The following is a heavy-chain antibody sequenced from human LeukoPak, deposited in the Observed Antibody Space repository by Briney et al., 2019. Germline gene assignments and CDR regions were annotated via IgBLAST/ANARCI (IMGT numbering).Heavy chain of an antibody. J-gene: IGHJ3*02. CDR1: GGSISSYY. V-gene: IGHV4-59*01. Sequence: SETLSLTCTVSGGSISSYYWSWIRQPPGKGLEWIGYIYYSGSTNYNPSLKSRVTISVDTSKNQFSLKLSSVTAADTAVYYCARVAAIVVARGAFDIWGQGTMVTVSS. D-gene: IGHD3-22*01. CDR2: IYYSGST. CDR3: ARVAAIVVARGAFDI.